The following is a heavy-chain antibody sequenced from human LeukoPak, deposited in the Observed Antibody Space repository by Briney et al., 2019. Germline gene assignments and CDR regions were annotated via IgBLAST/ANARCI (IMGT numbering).Heavy chain of an antibody. V-gene: IGHV1-69*13. CDR1: GYTFTSYA. D-gene: IGHD6-13*01. CDR3: AREQQLVQMDY. CDR2: IIPIFGTA. Sequence: SVKVSCKASGYTFTSYAMNWVRQAPGQGLEWMGGIIPIFGTANYAQKFQGRVTITADESTSTAYMELSSLRSEDTAVYYCAREQQLVQMDYWGQGTLVTVSS. J-gene: IGHJ4*02.